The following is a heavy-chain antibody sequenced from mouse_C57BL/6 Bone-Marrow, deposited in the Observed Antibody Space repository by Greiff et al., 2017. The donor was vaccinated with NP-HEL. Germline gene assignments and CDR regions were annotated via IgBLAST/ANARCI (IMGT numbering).Heavy chain of an antibody. D-gene: IGHD2-3*01. CDR3: AKTIRWLLHGDY. Sequence: QVQLQQSGAELARPGASVKLSCKASGYTFTSYGITWVKQRPGQGLEWIGDIYPGSGSTNYNEKFKSKATLTVDTSSSTAYMQLSSLTSEDSAVYYCAKTIRWLLHGDYWGQGTTLTVSS. CDR1: GYTFTSYG. CDR2: IYPGSGST. V-gene: IGHV1-55*01. J-gene: IGHJ2*01.